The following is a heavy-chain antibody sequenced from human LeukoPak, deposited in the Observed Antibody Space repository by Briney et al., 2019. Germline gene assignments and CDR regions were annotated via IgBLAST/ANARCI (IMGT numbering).Heavy chain of an antibody. CDR1: GGSISSYY. Sequence: NPSETLSLTCTVSGGSISSYYWSWIRQPPGKGLEWIGYIYYSGSTNYNPSLKSRVTISVDTSKNQFSLKLSSVTAADTAVYFCARQDTAGDFDYWGQGTLVTVSS. J-gene: IGHJ4*02. CDR3: ARQDTAGDFDY. V-gene: IGHV4-59*08. CDR2: IYYSGST. D-gene: IGHD5-18*01.